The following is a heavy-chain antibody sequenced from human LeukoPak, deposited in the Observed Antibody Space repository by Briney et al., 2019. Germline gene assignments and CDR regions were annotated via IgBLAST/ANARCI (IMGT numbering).Heavy chain of an antibody. J-gene: IGHJ4*02. D-gene: IGHD5-12*01. Sequence: ASETLSLTCAIHGVPFSNYCWSWIRQSPGRELEWIVDIDHDGDATHNPSLRSRIGTAIDTSKNQFSLRLNSVTPEDTAVYYCVRLVGGDIDYWGQGTLVTVSS. CDR1: GVPFSNYC. CDR3: VRLVGGDIDY. V-gene: IGHV4-34*01. CDR2: IDHDGDA.